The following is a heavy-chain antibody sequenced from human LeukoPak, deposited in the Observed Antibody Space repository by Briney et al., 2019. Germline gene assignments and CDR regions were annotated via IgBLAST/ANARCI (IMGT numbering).Heavy chain of an antibody. Sequence: SQTLSLTCAVSGGSISSGGYSWSWIRQPPGKGLEWIGYIYHSGSTYYNPSLKSRVTISVDRSKNQFSLKLSSVTAADTAVYYCARANRWLQTPFSDYWGQGTLVTVSS. CDR3: ARANRWLQTPFSDY. V-gene: IGHV4-30-2*01. J-gene: IGHJ4*02. CDR1: GGSISSGGYS. D-gene: IGHD5-24*01. CDR2: IYHSGST.